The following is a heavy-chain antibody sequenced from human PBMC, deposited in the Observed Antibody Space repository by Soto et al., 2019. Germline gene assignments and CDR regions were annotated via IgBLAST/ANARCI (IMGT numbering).Heavy chain of an antibody. CDR1: GFTFSSYA. CDR3: ARSDYGSGSYYKGYYYYYGMDV. D-gene: IGHD3-10*01. Sequence: PGGSLRLSCAASGFTFSSYAMHWVRQAPGKGLEWVAVISYDGSNKYYADSVKGRFTISRDNSKNTLYLQMNSLRAEDTAVYYCARSDYGSGSYYKGYYYYYGMDVWCQGTTVTVSS. V-gene: IGHV3-30-3*01. CDR2: ISYDGSNK. J-gene: IGHJ6*02.